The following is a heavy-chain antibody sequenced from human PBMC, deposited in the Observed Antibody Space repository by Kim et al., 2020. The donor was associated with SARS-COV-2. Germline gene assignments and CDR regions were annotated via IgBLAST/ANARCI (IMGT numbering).Heavy chain of an antibody. CDR2: ISESGDTI. CDR3: AKVSRFDRSGYVWWALDL. J-gene: IGHJ2*01. V-gene: IGHV3-23*01. Sequence: GGSLRLSCAASGFTFSAYGMNWVRQAPGKGLEWISGISESGDTIDYADSVKGRFTTSRDNSKNILFLQLDSLRAGDTAVYYCAKVSRFDRSGYVWWALDLWGRGTLVTVSS. CDR1: GFTFSAYG. D-gene: IGHD6-25*01.